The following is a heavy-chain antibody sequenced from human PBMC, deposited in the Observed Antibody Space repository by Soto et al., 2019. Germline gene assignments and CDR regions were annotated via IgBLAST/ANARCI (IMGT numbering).Heavy chain of an antibody. CDR2: INPNSCGT. V-gene: IGHV1-2*02. CDR3: ARATKIPAIAIPDGR. CDR1: GYTFTDYF. J-gene: IGHJ4*02. D-gene: IGHD2-2*01. Sequence: VEMVQSGAEVKKPGASVRVSCKASGYTFTDYFIHWVRQAPGQGLEWMGWINPNSCGTNYAQKVQGRVTMTRDTSIKTVYLALSRLRSDDTATYYCARATKIPAIAIPDGRWGQGTLVTVSS.